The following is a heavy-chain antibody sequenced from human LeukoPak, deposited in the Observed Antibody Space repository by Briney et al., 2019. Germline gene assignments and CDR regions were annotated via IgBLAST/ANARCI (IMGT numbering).Heavy chain of an antibody. CDR1: GFTFSSYG. CDR2: ISYDGSNK. CDR3: AKDKGQWLTYYFDY. D-gene: IGHD6-19*01. J-gene: IGHJ4*02. V-gene: IGHV3-30*18. Sequence: GRSLRLSCAASGFTFSSYGMHWVRQAPGKGLEWVAAISYDGSNKYYADSVKGRFTFSRDNSKNTLYLQMNSLRDEDTAVYYCAKDKGQWLTYYFDYWGQGTLVTVSS.